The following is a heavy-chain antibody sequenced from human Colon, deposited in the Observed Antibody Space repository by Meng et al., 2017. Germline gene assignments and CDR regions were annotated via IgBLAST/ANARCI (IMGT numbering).Heavy chain of an antibody. CDR3: ARGVDWAKSGNF. CDR1: GGSFSDYH. J-gene: IGHJ4*02. Sequence: QGPLRQVGRGLWKHPETLSPTCAVYGGSFSDYHLTWIRQPPGKGLEWVGEIHPSGSTYYSPSLQNRVTITLDTSKNQFSLTLSSMTAADTAVYYCARGVDWAKSGNFWGQGTLVTVSS. D-gene: IGHD3-9*01. V-gene: IGHV4-34*01. CDR2: IHPSGST.